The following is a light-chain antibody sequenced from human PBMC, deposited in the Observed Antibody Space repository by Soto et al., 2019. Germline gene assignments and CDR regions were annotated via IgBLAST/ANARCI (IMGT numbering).Light chain of an antibody. CDR3: QQYGSSLSIT. CDR2: GAS. CDR1: QSVRSTY. Sequence: EIVLTQSPGTLSLSPGERATLSCRASQSVRSTYLAWYQQKPGQAPRLLIHGASSRATGIPDRFSGSGSGTDFTLTISGLEPEDFAVYYCQQYGSSLSITFGQGTRLEIK. J-gene: IGKJ5*01. V-gene: IGKV3-20*01.